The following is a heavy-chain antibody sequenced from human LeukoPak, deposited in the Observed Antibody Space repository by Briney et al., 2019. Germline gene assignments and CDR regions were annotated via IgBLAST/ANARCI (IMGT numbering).Heavy chain of an antibody. CDR1: GFTFSSYS. CDR3: GFDYGDHDAFDI. V-gene: IGHV3-21*01. D-gene: IGHD4-17*01. CDR2: ISSSSSYI. Sequence: GGSLRLSCAASGFTFSSYSMNWVRQAPGKGLEWVSSISSSSSYIYYADSVKGRFTISRDNAKNSLYLQMNSLRAEDTAVYYCGFDYGDHDAFDIWGQGTMVTVSS. J-gene: IGHJ3*02.